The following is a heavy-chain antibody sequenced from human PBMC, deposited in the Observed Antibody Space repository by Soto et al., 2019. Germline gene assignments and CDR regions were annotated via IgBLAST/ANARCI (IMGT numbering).Heavy chain of an antibody. D-gene: IGHD2-8*01. CDR2: IWYDGSNK. CDR1: GFTFSSYG. CDR3: ARDQYCTNGVCYTGPVDY. V-gene: IGHV3-33*01. J-gene: IGHJ4*02. Sequence: PGGSLRLSCAASGFTFSSYGMHWVRQAPGKGLEWVAVIWYDGSNKYYADSVKGRFTISRDNSKNTLYLQMNSLRAEDTAVYYCARDQYCTNGVCYTGPVDYWGQGTLVTVSS.